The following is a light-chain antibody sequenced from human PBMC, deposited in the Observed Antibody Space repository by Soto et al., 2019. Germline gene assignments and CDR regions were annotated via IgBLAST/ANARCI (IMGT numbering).Light chain of an antibody. CDR2: EVS. Sequence: DVVMTQTPLSLSVAPGQPASISCKSSQSLLHITGETFLFWYLQKPGQSPQLLIYEVSTRVSGVPDRFSGSGSGTDFTLENSRVETDYVGIYYCMQSTQLPPTFGQGTRLGIE. CDR3: MQSTQLPPT. V-gene: IGKV2D-29*02. CDR1: QSLLHITGETF. J-gene: IGKJ5*01.